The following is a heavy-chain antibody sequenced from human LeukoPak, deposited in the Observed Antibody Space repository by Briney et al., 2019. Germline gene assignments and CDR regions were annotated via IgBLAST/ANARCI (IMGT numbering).Heavy chain of an antibody. CDR2: IRYDGSNT. Sequence: PGGSLGLSCAASGFTFSGYGMHWVRQAPGKGLEWVAFIRYDGSNTHYADSVMGRFTISRDNSKNTLYLQMNSLRSEDTAVYYCTKGGYSSSWPYFDSWGQGTLVTVSS. J-gene: IGHJ4*02. CDR1: GFTFSGYG. V-gene: IGHV3-30*02. CDR3: TKGGYSSSWPYFDS. D-gene: IGHD6-13*01.